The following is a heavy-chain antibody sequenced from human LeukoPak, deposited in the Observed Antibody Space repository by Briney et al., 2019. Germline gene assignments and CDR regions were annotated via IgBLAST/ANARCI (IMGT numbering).Heavy chain of an antibody. CDR1: GYSISYHNYY. V-gene: IGHV4-39*07. Sequence: SETLSLTCAVSGYSISYHNYYWDWIRQPPGKGLEWIGTVYYTGNTYYNPSLKSRVAISVDTSKNQFSLKLSSVTAADTAVYYCARVVTTRSRLNWFDTWGQGTLVTVSS. CDR3: ARVVTTRSRLNWFDT. CDR2: VYYTGNT. J-gene: IGHJ5*02. D-gene: IGHD3-3*01.